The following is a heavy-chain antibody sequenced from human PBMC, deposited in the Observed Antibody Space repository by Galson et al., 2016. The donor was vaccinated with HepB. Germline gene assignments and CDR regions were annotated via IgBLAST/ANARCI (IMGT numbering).Heavy chain of an antibody. CDR2: ISDRGST. CDR1: GVSVSTHF. D-gene: IGHD5-18*01. Sequence: ETLSLTCTVSGVSVSTHFWTWIRQPPGKGLECIGYISDRGSTYDSPSFKSRVAIAVDTSKNEVSLTLNSVTAADTAVYYCATQRRGYSYAIYGIDVWGQGTTVIVSS. V-gene: IGHV4-59*02. CDR3: ATQRRGYSYAIYGIDV. J-gene: IGHJ6*02.